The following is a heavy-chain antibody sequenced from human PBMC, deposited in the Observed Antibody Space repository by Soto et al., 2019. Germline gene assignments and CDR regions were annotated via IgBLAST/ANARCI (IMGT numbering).Heavy chain of an antibody. J-gene: IGHJ5*02. CDR3: ARDSDFWSGYYSSWFDP. CDR1: GYTFTSYG. V-gene: IGHV1-18*01. CDR2: ISAYNGNT. D-gene: IGHD3-3*01. Sequence: QVQLVQSGAEVKKPGASVKVSCKASGYTFTSYGISWVRQATGQGLEWMGWISAYNGNTNYAQKLQGRVTMTTDTSTSTAYMELRSLRSDDTAVYYCARDSDFWSGYYSSWFDPWGQGTLVTVSS.